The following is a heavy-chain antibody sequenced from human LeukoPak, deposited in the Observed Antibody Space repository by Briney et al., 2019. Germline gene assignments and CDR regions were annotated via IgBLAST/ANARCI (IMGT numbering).Heavy chain of an antibody. CDR2: INPNSGGT. CDR1: GYTFTRYY. CDR3: ARDREYYYDSSGYYIPYFDY. V-gene: IGHV1-2*02. J-gene: IGHJ4*02. D-gene: IGHD3-22*01. Sequence: ASVKVSCKASGYTFTRYYMHWVRQAPGQGLEWMGWINPNSGGTNYAQKFRGRVTVTRDTSISTAYMELSRLRSDDTAVYYCARDREYYYDSSGYYIPYFDYWGQGTLVTVSS.